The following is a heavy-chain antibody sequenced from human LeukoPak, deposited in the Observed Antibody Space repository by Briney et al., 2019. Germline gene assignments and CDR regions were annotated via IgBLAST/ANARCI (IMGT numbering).Heavy chain of an antibody. CDR2: ISGSET. V-gene: IGHV3-23*01. CDR3: AKEYSGSFSPFPSYFGY. D-gene: IGHD1-26*01. CDR1: GFTFSSYE. Sequence: GGSLRLSCAASGFTFSSYEMNWVRQAPGKGLEWVSAISGSETYYADFVKGRFTISRDNSKNTLYLQMNSLRAEDTAVYYCAKEYSGSFSPFPSYFGYWGQGTLVTVSS. J-gene: IGHJ4*02.